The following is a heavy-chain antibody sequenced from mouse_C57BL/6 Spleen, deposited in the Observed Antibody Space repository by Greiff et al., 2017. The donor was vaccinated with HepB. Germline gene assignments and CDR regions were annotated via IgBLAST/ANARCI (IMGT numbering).Heavy chain of an antibody. CDR1: GFSINSDCY. V-gene: IGHV3-3*01. CDR3: ARDHYDGSHWYFDV. J-gene: IGHJ1*03. CDR2: TFYSGIT. D-gene: IGHD2-3*01. Sequence: EVQLQQSGPSLVRPSQTLSLTCTVTGFSINSDCYWIWIRQFPGNKLEYIGYTFYSGITYYNPSLESRTYITRDTSKNQFSLKLSSVTTEDTATYYCARDHYDGSHWYFDVWGTGTTVTVSS.